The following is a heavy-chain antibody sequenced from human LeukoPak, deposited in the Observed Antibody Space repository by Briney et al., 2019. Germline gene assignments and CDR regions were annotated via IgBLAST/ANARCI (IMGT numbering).Heavy chain of an antibody. J-gene: IGHJ4*02. Sequence: GGPLRLSCAASGFTFSDYYMSWIRQAPGKGLEWVSYISSSSSYTNYADSVKGRFTISRDNAKNSLYLQMNSLRAEDTAVYYCARSNYYDSSGPLYWGQGTLVTVSS. CDR1: GFTFSDYY. CDR2: ISSSSSYT. CDR3: ARSNYYDSSGPLY. V-gene: IGHV3-11*03. D-gene: IGHD3-22*01.